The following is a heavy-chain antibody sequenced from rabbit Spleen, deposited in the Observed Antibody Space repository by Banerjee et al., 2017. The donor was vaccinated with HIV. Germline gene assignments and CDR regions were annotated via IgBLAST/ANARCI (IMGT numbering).Heavy chain of an antibody. CDR1: GFSFSSNSY. CDR2: INIDSGNT. CDR3: ARDTGSSFSSYGMDL. V-gene: IGHV1S40*01. Sequence: QSLEESGGDLVKPGASLPLTCTASGFSFSSNSYMCWVRQAPGKGLEWIGCINIDSGNTYYANWAKGRFTISKTSSTTVTLQMTSLTAADTATYFCARDTGSSFSSYGMDLWGPGTLVTVS. D-gene: IGHD8-1*01. J-gene: IGHJ6*01.